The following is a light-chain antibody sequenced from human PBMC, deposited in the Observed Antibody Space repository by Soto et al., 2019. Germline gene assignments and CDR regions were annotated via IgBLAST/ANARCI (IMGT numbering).Light chain of an antibody. J-gene: IGKJ4*01. CDR3: QQHANYPIT. Sequence: GDSVTITCRASRNIGSWLAWYQQKAGKAPNLLIYKASTLETAVPSRFSGSASGTEFTLTISSLQPDDFATYYCQQHANYPITFGGGTKVEI. CDR1: RNIGSW. CDR2: KAS. V-gene: IGKV1-5*03.